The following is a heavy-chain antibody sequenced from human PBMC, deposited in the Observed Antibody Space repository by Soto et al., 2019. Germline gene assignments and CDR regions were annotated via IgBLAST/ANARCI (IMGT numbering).Heavy chain of an antibody. D-gene: IGHD3-10*01. CDR3: ARWAQVGVQIGGRPAGWYFDL. V-gene: IGHV3-33*01. CDR2: IWYDGSNK. CDR1: GFTFSSYG. Sequence: QVQLVESGGGGVQPGRSLRLSCAASGFTFSSYGMHWVRQAPGKGLEWVAVIWYDGSNKYYADSVKGRFTISRDNSKNTLYLQMNSLRAEDTAVYYCARWAQVGVQIGGRPAGWYFDLWGRGTLVTVSS. J-gene: IGHJ2*01.